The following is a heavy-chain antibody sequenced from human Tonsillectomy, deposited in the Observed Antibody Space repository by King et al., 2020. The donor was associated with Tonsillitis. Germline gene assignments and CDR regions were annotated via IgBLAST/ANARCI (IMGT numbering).Heavy chain of an antibody. CDR3: ARSDFWSGSQGAMDV. Sequence: VQLVESGGGVVQPGRSLRLSCAASGFTFSSYAMHWVRQAPGKGLEWVAIISYDGNNKYYADSVKGRFTISRDNSNNTLYLQMNSLRAEDTAVYYCARSDFWSGSQGAMDVWGQGTTVTVSS. CDR1: GFTFSSYA. V-gene: IGHV3-30*04. CDR2: ISYDGNNK. J-gene: IGHJ6*02. D-gene: IGHD3-3*01.